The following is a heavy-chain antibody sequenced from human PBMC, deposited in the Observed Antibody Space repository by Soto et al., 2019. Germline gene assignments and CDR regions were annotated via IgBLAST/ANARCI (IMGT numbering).Heavy chain of an antibody. CDR2: MNPNSGGT. CDR1: GYSFTNYD. V-gene: IGHV1-2*04. Sequence: ASVKVSCKASGYSFTNYDINWVRQATGQGLEWMGWMNPNSGGTNYAQKFQGWVTMTRDTSISTAYMELSRLRSDDTAVYYCARARTFHKDYYDSSGYRDAFDIWGQGTMVTVSS. J-gene: IGHJ3*02. D-gene: IGHD3-22*01. CDR3: ARARTFHKDYYDSSGYRDAFDI.